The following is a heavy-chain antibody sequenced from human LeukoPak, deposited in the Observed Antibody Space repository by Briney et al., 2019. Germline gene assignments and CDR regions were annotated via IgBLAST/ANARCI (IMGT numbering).Heavy chain of an antibody. CDR1: GFTFTNAW. CDR2: IKSISDGGTT. V-gene: IGHV3-15*01. J-gene: IGHJ4*02. D-gene: IGHD2-8*01. CDR3: TTGRAGVEIL. Sequence: GGSLRLSCAASGFTFTNAWMSWVRQAPGKGLEWVGRIKSISDGGTTDYAAPAKGRFTISRHDSTNTLYLLMKTLKTEDTAVYYCTTGRAGVEILWGQGTLVTVSS.